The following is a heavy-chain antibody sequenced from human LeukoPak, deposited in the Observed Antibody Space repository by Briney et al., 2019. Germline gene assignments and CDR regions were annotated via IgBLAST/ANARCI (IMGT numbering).Heavy chain of an antibody. CDR3: ARRRWGLDY. Sequence: SETLSLTCTVSGGSISSYYWSWIRQPPGKGLEWIGYIYYSGSTNYNPSLKSRVTISVDTSKNQFSLRLSSVTAADTAVYYCARRRWGLDYWGQGTLVTVSS. CDR2: IYYSGST. J-gene: IGHJ4*02. CDR1: GGSISSYY. D-gene: IGHD4-23*01. V-gene: IGHV4-59*08.